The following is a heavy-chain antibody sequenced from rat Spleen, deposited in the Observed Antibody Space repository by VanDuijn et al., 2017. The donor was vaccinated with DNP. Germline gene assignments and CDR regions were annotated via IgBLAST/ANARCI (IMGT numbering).Heavy chain of an antibody. CDR3: ANDYYDGYYANWFAY. Sequence: EVQLVESGGGLVQPGRSLKLSCAASGFTFSNHGMAWVRQAPTKGLEWVASISSGGDIIFYRDSVKGRFTISRDIAKSTLYLQMKSLRSEDSATYYCANDYYDGYYANWFAYWGQGTLVTVSS. J-gene: IGHJ3*01. CDR2: ISSGGDII. CDR1: GFTFSNHG. D-gene: IGHD1-12*03. V-gene: IGHV5S13*01.